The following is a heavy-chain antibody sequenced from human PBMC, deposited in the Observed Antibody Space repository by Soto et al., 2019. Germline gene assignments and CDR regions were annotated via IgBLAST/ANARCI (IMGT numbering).Heavy chain of an antibody. CDR1: GGSISSYY. Sequence: NPSETLSLTCTVSGGSISSYYWSWIRQPPGKGLEWIGYIYYSGSTNYNPSLKSRVTISVDTSKNQFSLKLSSVTAADTAVYYCARGSGVVVPALYYYYYGMDVWGQGTTVTVSS. V-gene: IGHV4-59*01. D-gene: IGHD2-2*01. J-gene: IGHJ6*02. CDR2: IYYSGST. CDR3: ARGSGVVVPALYYYYYGMDV.